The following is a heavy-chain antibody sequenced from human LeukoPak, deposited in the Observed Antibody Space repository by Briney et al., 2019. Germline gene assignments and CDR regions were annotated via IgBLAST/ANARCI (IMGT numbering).Heavy chain of an antibody. CDR1: GFTFSDHY. CDR2: TRNKANSYTT. D-gene: IGHD1-1*01. CDR3: ASEGERRGAFDI. Sequence: PGGSLRLSCAASGFTFSDHYMDWVRQAPGKGLEWDGRTRNKANSYTTEYAASVKGRFTISRDDSKNSLYLQMNSLKTEDTAVYYCASEGERRGAFDIWGQGTMVTVSS. V-gene: IGHV3-72*01. J-gene: IGHJ3*02.